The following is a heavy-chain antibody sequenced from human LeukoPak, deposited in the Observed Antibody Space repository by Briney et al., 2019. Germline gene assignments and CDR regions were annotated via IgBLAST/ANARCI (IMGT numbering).Heavy chain of an antibody. CDR2: ISGSGGST. J-gene: IGHJ4*02. CDR3: AKVETIAAAGRNFDY. D-gene: IGHD6-13*01. V-gene: IGHV3-23*01. Sequence: GGSLRLSCAASGFTFSSYGMSWVRQAPGKGLEWVSAISGSGGSTYYADSVKGRFTISRDNSKNTLYLQMNGLRAEDTAVYYCAKVETIAAAGRNFDYWGQGTLVTVSS. CDR1: GFTFSSYG.